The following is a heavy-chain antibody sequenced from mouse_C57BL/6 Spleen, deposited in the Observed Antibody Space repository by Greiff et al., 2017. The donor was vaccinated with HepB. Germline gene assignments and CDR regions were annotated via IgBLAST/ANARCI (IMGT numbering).Heavy chain of an antibody. CDR3: ARLITTVVADY. CDR2: ISGGGGNT. D-gene: IGHD1-1*01. V-gene: IGHV5-9*01. CDR1: GFTFSSYT. J-gene: IGHJ2*01. Sequence: EVHLLESGGGLVKPGGSLKLSCAATGFTFSSYTMSWVRQTPEKRLEWVATISGGGGNTYYPDSVKGRFTISRDNAKNTLYLQMSSLRSEDTALYYCARLITTVVADYWGQGTTLTVSS.